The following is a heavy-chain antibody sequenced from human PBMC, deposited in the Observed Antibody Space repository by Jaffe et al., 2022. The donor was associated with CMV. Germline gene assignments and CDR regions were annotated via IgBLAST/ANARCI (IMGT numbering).Heavy chain of an antibody. CDR1: GFTFDDYA. J-gene: IGHJ6*02. CDR3: AKDSSSGWSLADYYYYGMDV. CDR2: ISWNSGSI. V-gene: IGHV3-9*01. D-gene: IGHD6-19*01. Sequence: EVQLVESGGGLVQPGRSLRLSCAASGFTFDDYAMHWVRQAPGKGLEWVSGISWNSGSIGYADSVKGRFTISRDNAKNSLYLQMNSLRAEDTALYYCAKDSSSGWSLADYYYYGMDVWGQGTTVTVSS.